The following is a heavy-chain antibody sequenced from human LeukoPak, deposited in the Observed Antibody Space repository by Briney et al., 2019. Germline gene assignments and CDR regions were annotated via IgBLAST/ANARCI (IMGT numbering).Heavy chain of an antibody. J-gene: IGHJ4*02. Sequence: PGGSLRLSCEASGFTFSSHWMHWIRQPPGKGLEWIGSVYYSGSTYYNPFLKSRVSISVDTSKNQFSLKLSSVTAADTAVYFCARHLYSGSTYFDCWGQGTLVTVSS. CDR1: GFTFSSHW. D-gene: IGHD1-26*01. V-gene: IGHV4-39*01. CDR3: ARHLYSGSTYFDC. CDR2: VYYSGST.